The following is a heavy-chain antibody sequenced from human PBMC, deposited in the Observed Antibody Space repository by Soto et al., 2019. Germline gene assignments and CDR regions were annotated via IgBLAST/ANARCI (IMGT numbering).Heavy chain of an antibody. CDR1: GYTFNDYW. Sequence: EVHLLESGGGLVQPGGSLGLSCAASGYTFNDYWMAWVRQTPGKGLEWVANIKGDESEKYYEDSVRGRFTITRDNAKNSLYLQMNSLGVEDTAVYYCARDRGSGFHGQDAWGMDVWGQGTTVTVSS. J-gene: IGHJ6*02. CDR3: ARDRGSGFHGQDAWGMDV. D-gene: IGHD6-19*01. V-gene: IGHV3-7*05. CDR2: IKGDESEK.